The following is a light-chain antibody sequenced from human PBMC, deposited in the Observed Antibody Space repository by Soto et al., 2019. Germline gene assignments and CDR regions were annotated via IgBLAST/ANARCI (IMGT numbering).Light chain of an antibody. CDR3: QSYDSSLSAVV. CDR1: SSNIGSGYD. V-gene: IGLV1-40*01. Sequence: QSVLTQPPSVSGAPGQRVTISCTGSSSNIGSGYDVHWYQHLPGTAPKLFIFGNDNRPSGVPDRFSGSKSGTSASLANTGLQTEDEADYYCQSYDSSLSAVVFGGGTKLTVL. CDR2: GND. J-gene: IGLJ2*01.